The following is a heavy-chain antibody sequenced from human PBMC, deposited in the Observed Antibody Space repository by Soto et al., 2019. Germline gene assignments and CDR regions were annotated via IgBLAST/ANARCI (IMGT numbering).Heavy chain of an antibody. CDR1: GFHFDRYP. Sequence: EAQLLESGGGLVQPARSLRLSCAASGFHFDRYPMSWVRQAPGKGLEWVSSISGTSGHTYCADSVRGRFTISRENSKNTLFLQMSSLRAEDTAVYYCAKDPPISCSTNGVCPRDDMDVWGQGTTVTVSS. J-gene: IGHJ6*02. CDR2: ISGTSGHT. CDR3: AKDPPISCSTNGVCPRDDMDV. D-gene: IGHD2-8*01. V-gene: IGHV3-23*01.